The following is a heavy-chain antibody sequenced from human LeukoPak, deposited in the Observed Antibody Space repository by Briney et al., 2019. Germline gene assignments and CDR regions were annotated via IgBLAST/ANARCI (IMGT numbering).Heavy chain of an antibody. D-gene: IGHD6-13*01. CDR2: ISAYNGKT. CDR3: ARVAEQLVDY. Sequence: ASVKVSCKASGYTFSNYGFVWVRQAPGHGLEWMGYISAYNGKTQYADNLQGRVTLTTDTSTNTAYMELRSLRSDDTAVYYCARVAEQLVDYWGQGTLVTVSS. V-gene: IGHV1-18*01. CDR1: GYTFSNYG. J-gene: IGHJ4*02.